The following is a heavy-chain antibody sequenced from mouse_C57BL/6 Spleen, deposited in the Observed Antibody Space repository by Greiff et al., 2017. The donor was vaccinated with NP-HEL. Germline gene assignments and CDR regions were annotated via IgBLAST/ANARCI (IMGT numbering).Heavy chain of an antibody. CDR3: ARPYSNYHYAMDY. J-gene: IGHJ4*01. Sequence: QVQLQQSGAELARPGASVKLSCKASGYTFTSYGISWVKQRTGQGLEWIGEIYPRSGNNYYNEKFKGKATLTADKSSSTAYMELRSLTSEDSAVYFCARPYSNYHYAMDYWGQGTSVTVSS. CDR2: IYPRSGNN. V-gene: IGHV1-81*01. D-gene: IGHD2-5*01. CDR1: GYTFTSYG.